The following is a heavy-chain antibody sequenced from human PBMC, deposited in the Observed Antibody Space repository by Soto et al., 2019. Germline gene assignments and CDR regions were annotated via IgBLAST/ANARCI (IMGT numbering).Heavy chain of an antibody. J-gene: IGHJ4*02. V-gene: IGHV3-64D*08. CDR1: GFTFSSYA. CDR2: ISSNGGST. CDR3: WGSNYVWGSYRYWDDY. D-gene: IGHD3-16*02. Sequence: GGSLRLSCSASGFTFSSYAMHWVRQAPGKGLEYVSAISSNGGSTYYADSVKGRFTISRDNSKNTLYLQMSSLRAEDTAVYYCWGSNYVWGSYRYWDDYWGQGTLVTVSS.